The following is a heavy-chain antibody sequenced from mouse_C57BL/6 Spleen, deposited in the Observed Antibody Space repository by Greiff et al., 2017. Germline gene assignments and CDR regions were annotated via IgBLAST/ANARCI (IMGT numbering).Heavy chain of an antibody. CDR2: ISSGGDYI. Sequence: DVMLVESGEGLVKPGGSLKLSCAASGFTFSSYAMSWVRQTPEKRLEWVAYISSGGDYIYYADTVKGRVTISRDNARNTLYLQMSSLKSEDTAMYYCTRGLRDWYFDVWGTGTTVTVSS. J-gene: IGHJ1*03. CDR1: GFTFSSYA. D-gene: IGHD1-1*01. CDR3: TRGLRDWYFDV. V-gene: IGHV5-9-1*02.